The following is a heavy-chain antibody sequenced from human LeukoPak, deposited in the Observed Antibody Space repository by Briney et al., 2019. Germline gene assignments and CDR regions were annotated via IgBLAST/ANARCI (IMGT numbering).Heavy chain of an antibody. Sequence: TGRSLRLSCAASGFTFSSYAMHWVRQAPGKGLEWVAVISYDGSNKYYADSVKGRFTISRDNSKNTLYLQMNSLRAEDTAVYYCARDLYDILTGYQTDAFDIWGQGTMVTVSS. V-gene: IGHV3-30-3*01. CDR3: ARDLYDILTGYQTDAFDI. CDR2: ISYDGSNK. CDR1: GFTFSSYA. J-gene: IGHJ3*02. D-gene: IGHD3-9*01.